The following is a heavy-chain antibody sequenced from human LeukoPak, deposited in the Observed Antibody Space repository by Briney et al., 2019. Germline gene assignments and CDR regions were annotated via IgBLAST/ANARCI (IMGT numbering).Heavy chain of an antibody. CDR1: GFIFSRYE. CDR2: ISSSSSYI. D-gene: IGHD3-16*01. V-gene: IGHV3-21*01. Sequence: GGSLRLSCGASGFIFSRYEVNWVRQAPGKGLEWVSSISSSSSYIYYADSVKGRFTISRDNAKNSLYLQMNSLRAEDTAVYYCATNWAYYYYYMDVWGKGTTVTVSS. J-gene: IGHJ6*03. CDR3: ATNWAYYYYYMDV.